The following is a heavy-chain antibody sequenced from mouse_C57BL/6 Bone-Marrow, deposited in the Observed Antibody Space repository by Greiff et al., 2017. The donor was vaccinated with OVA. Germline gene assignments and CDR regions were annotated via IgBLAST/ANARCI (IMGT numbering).Heavy chain of an antibody. V-gene: IGHV1-52*01. CDR1: GYTFTSYW. D-gene: IGHD2-2*01. Sequence: QVQLQQPGAELVRPGSSVKLSCKASGYTFTSYWMHWVKQRPIQGLEWIGNIDPSDSETHYNQKFKDKATLTVDKSSSTAYMQLSSLTSEDSAVYYCARWGWGYEFAYWGQGTLVTVSA. CDR2: IDPSDSET. CDR3: ARWGWGYEFAY. J-gene: IGHJ3*01.